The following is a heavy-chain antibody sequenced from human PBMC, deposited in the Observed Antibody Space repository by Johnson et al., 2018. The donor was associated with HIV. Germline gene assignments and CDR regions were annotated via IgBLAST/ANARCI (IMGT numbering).Heavy chain of an antibody. CDR3: ARVRAGRENAFDI. Sequence: QVQLVESGGGLFKPGGSLRLSCAASGFTFRNYAMHWVRQAPGKGLEWVAVISYDGSNKYYADSVKGRFTISRDNSKNTLSLQMNSPRVDDTAIYYCARVRAGRENAFDIWGQGTMVTVSS. J-gene: IGHJ3*02. CDR2: ISYDGSNK. CDR1: GFTFRNYA. D-gene: IGHD1-26*01. V-gene: IGHV3-30*04.